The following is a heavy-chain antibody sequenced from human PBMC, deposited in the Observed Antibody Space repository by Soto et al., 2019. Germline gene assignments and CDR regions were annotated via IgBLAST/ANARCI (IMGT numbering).Heavy chain of an antibody. V-gene: IGHV4-39*01. CDR3: ARPVAVAGTLWFDP. CDR1: GGSISSSSYY. CDR2: IYYSGST. D-gene: IGHD6-19*01. J-gene: IGHJ5*02. Sequence: QLLESGPGLVKPSETLSLTCTVSGGSISSSSYYWGWIRQPPGKGLEWIGSIYYSGSTYYNPSLKSRVTISVDTSKNQFSLKLSSVTAADTAVYYCARPVAVAGTLWFDPWGQGTLVTVSS.